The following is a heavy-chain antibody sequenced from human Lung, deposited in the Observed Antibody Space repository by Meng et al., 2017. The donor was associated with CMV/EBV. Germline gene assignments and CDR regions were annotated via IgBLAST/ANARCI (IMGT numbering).Heavy chain of an antibody. CDR1: RNTFSSYT. CDR2: IIPIFAIA. J-gene: IGHJ6*02. CDR3: AVYCGTTSCYDGYGMDV. Sequence: SXXVSXKASRNTFSSYTLTWVRQAPGQGLEWMGGIIPIFAIANYAQSFRGRVTITADTSTSTGYMELSGLRSEDTAVYYCAVYCGTTSCYDGYGMDVWGQGTTVTFSS. V-gene: IGHV1-69*10. D-gene: IGHD2-2*01.